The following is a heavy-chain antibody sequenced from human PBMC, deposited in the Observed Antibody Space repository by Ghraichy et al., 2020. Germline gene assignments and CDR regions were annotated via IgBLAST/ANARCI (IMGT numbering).Heavy chain of an antibody. CDR3: ATPGGGGSGSRRVGMDV. V-gene: IGHV4-34*01. CDR1: GGSFSGYY. J-gene: IGHJ6*02. D-gene: IGHD1-26*01. Sequence: SETLSLTCAVYGGSFSGYYWSWIRQPPGKGLEWIGEINHSGSTNYNPSLKSRVTISVDTSKNQFSLKLSSVTAADTAVYYCATPGGGGSGSRRVGMDVWGLGTMFTVSS. CDR2: INHSGST.